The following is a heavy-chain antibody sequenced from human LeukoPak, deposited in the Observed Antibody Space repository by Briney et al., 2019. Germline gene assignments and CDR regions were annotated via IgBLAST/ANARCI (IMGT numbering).Heavy chain of an antibody. Sequence: GGSLRLSCAASGFTFSSYGMHWVRQAPGKGLEWVAFIRYDGSNKYYADSVKGRFTISRDNSKNTLYLQMNSLRAEDTAVYYCARDLGDCSSTSCHPAFDYWGQGTLVTVSS. CDR2: IRYDGSNK. J-gene: IGHJ4*02. D-gene: IGHD2-2*01. CDR1: GFTFSSYG. CDR3: ARDLGDCSSTSCHPAFDY. V-gene: IGHV3-30*02.